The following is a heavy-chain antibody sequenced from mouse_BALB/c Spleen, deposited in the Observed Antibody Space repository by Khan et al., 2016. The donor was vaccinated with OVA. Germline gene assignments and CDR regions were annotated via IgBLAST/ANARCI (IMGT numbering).Heavy chain of an antibody. CDR2: IYPGSNNT. V-gene: IGHV1-77*01. Sequence: QVQLQQSGAELARPGASVKLSCKASGYTFTDYNINWVKQRTGQGLEWIGEIYPGSNNTYYNEKFKGKATLTADKSSSTAYMQLSSLTSDDSAVYYCARDRIDYWGQGTALTVSS. CDR3: ARDRIDY. J-gene: IGHJ2*01. CDR1: GYTFTDYN.